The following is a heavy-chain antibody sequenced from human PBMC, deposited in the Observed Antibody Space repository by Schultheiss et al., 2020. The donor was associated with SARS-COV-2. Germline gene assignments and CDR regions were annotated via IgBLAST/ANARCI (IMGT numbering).Heavy chain of an antibody. V-gene: IGHV4-61*01. CDR3: ARDQYYDILTGYYYFDY. CDR1: GGSVSSGSYY. J-gene: IGHJ4*02. Sequence: SETLSLTCTVSGGSVSSGSYYWSWIRQPPGKGLEWIGYIYYSGSTNYNPSLKSRVTISVDTSKNQFSLKLSSVTAADTAVYYCARDQYYDILTGYYYFDYWGQGTLVTVSS. CDR2: IYYSGST. D-gene: IGHD3-9*01.